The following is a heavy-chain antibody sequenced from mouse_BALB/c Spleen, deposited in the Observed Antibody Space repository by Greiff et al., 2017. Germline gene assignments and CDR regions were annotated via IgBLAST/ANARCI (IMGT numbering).Heavy chain of an antibody. J-gene: IGHJ4*01. V-gene: IGHV5-17*02. D-gene: IGHD2-14*01. CDR2: ISSGSSTI. CDR1: GFTFSSFG. CDR3: ARDYYRHYYAMDY. Sequence: EVQVVESGGGLVQPGGSRKLSCAASGFTFSSFGMHWVRQAPEKGLEWVAYISSGSSTIYYADTVKGRFTISRDNPKNTLFLQMTSLRSEDTAMYYCARDYYRHYYAMDYWGQGTSVTVSS.